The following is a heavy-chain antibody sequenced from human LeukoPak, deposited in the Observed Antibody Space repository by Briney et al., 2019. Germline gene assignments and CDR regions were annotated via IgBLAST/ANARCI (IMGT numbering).Heavy chain of an antibody. J-gene: IGHJ5*02. D-gene: IGHD6-19*01. Sequence: ASVKVSYKASRHTFKGYYMQWARQAPGQGLEWMGWINPKSGGTNYAQKFQGRVTINREKYNSTAYMEMSRLRSDETAVYYCARESPLAVVGDALHPCGQGTLVTVSS. CDR2: INPKSGGT. V-gene: IGHV1-2*02. CDR3: ARESPLAVVGDALHP. CDR1: RHTFKGYY.